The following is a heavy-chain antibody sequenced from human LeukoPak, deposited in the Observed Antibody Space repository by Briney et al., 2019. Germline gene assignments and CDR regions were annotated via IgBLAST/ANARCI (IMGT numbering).Heavy chain of an antibody. J-gene: IGHJ6*03. V-gene: IGHV1-18*04. CDR3: ARDVSGGWYYYYYMDV. CDR2: ISAYNGNT. D-gene: IGHD2-15*01. Sequence: ASVKVSCKASGYTFTGYYMHWVRQAPGQGLEWKGWISAYNGNTNYAQKLQGRVTMTTDTSTSTAYMELRSLRSDDTAVYYCARDVSGGWYYYYYMDVWGKGTTVTVSS. CDR1: GYTFTGYY.